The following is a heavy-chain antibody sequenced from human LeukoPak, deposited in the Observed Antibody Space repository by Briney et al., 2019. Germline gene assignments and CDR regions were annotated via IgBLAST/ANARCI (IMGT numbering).Heavy chain of an antibody. CDR3: ARDKQWLPGTYGMDV. CDR2: IYHSGST. D-gene: IGHD6-19*01. J-gene: IGHJ6*02. V-gene: IGHV4-4*02. CDR1: GGSISSSNW. Sequence: SETLSLTCAVSGGSISSSNWWSWVRQPPGKGLEWIGEIYHSGSTNYNPSLKSRVTISVDKSKNQFSLKLSSVTAADTAVYYCARDKQWLPGTYGMDVWGQGTTVTVSS.